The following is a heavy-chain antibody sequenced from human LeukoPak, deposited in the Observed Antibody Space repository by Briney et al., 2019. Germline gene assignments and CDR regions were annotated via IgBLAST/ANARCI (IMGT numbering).Heavy chain of an antibody. V-gene: IGHV4-34*01. CDR3: ASSSQKGAFDY. Sequence: SETLSLTCAVYGGSFSGYYWSWIRQPPGKGLEWIGEINHSGSTNYNPSLKSRVTISVDTSKNQFSLKLSSVTAADTAVYYCASSSQKGAFDYWGQGTLVTVSS. CDR2: INHSGST. D-gene: IGHD6-13*01. CDR1: GGSFSGYY. J-gene: IGHJ4*02.